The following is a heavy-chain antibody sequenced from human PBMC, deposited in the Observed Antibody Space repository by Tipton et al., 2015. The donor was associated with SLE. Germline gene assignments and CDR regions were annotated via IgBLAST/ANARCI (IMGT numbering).Heavy chain of an antibody. CDR1: GFTFSNNW. D-gene: IGHD1-26*01. CDR2: IKPDGSEE. V-gene: IGHV3-7*01. J-gene: IGHJ3*01. Sequence: SLRLSCAASGFTFSNNWMTWVRQAPGKGLEWVAHIKPDGSEEFYVDSVRGRFIISRDNAKSSLYLHMNSLRAEDTAVYYCVREYQGRFYVNGAFDVWGQGTVVTVSS. CDR3: VREYQGRFYVNGAFDV.